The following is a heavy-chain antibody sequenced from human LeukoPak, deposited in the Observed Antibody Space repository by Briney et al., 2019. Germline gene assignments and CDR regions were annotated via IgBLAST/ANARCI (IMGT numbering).Heavy chain of an antibody. Sequence: SETLSLTCTVSGGSISSGSYYWSWIRQPAGKGLEWIGRIYTSGSTNYNPSLKSRVTISVDTSKNQFSLKLSSVTAADTAVYYCARESVTHTDPVFWNTPGSREPQFDPWGQGTLVTVSS. CDR1: GGSISSGSYY. D-gene: IGHD3-3*01. CDR3: ARESVTHTDPVFWNTPGSREPQFDP. J-gene: IGHJ5*02. CDR2: IYTSGST. V-gene: IGHV4-61*02.